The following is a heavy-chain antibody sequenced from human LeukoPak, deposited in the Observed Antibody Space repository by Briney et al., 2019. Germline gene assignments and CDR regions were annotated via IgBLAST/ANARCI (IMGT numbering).Heavy chain of an antibody. D-gene: IGHD3-10*01. CDR1: GYTFTGYY. J-gene: IGHJ6*03. CDR3: ARDPRMYYYGYYYYYMDV. Sequence: GASVKVSCKASGYTFTGYYMHWVRQAPGQGLEWMGWINPNSGGTNYAQKFQGRVTMTRDTSISTAYMELSRLRSDDTAVYYCARDPRMYYYGYYYYYMDVWGKGTTVTVSS. V-gene: IGHV1-2*02. CDR2: INPNSGGT.